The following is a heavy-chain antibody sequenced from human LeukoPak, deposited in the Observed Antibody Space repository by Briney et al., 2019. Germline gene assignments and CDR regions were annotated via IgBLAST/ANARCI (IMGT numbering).Heavy chain of an antibody. J-gene: IGHJ4*02. Sequence: PGGSLRLSCAASGFTFSSSGMHWVRQAPGKGLEWVAFIRYGGSHKYYADSVEGRFTISRDNSKNTLFLQMNSLRAEDTAVYYCAKEASRGSSFAYTPIEKPYYLDYWGQGTLVTVSS. CDR1: GFTFSSSG. CDR3: AKEASRGSSFAYTPIEKPYYLDY. D-gene: IGHD5-18*01. CDR2: IRYGGSHK. V-gene: IGHV3-30*02.